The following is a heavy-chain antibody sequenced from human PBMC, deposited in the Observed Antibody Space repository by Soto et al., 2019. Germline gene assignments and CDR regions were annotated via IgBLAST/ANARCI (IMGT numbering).Heavy chain of an antibody. CDR1: RFTFSSFF. V-gene: IGHV3-30-3*01. CDR3: ARESSSGWFYFDS. CDR2: ISYDGTSE. Sequence: QVQLVESGGGVVQPGRSLRLSCAASRFTFSSFFMHWVRQAPGKGLEWVAVISYDGTSEYYADSVKGRFTISRDISKNTLYLQMNSLMGEGPAIYYCARESSSGWFYFDSWGQGTLVTVSS. D-gene: IGHD6-19*01. J-gene: IGHJ4*02.